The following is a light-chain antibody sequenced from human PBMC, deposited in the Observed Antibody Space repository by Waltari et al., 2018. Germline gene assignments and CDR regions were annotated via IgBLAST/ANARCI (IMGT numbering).Light chain of an antibody. V-gene: IGLV2-11*01. CDR3: CSYAGSYTVL. CDR2: DVT. CDR1: SRDVGGYNY. J-gene: IGLJ2*01. Sequence: QSALTQPRSVSGSPGQSVTISCTGTSRDVGGYNYLSWYQQPPGKAPKLLIYDVTTRPSGVPDRFSGSKSGNTASLTISGLQAEDEADYYCCSYAGSYTVLFGGGTKLTVL.